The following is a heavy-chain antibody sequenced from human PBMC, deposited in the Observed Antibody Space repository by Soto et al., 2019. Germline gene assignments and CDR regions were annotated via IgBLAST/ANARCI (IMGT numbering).Heavy chain of an antibody. J-gene: IGHJ6*03. D-gene: IGHD3-10*01. CDR3: ARMARGVYYYMDV. CDR2: IYYSGST. V-gene: IGHV4-59*08. CDR1: GGSISSYY. Sequence: SETLSLTCTFSGGSISSYYWSWIRQPPGKGLEWIGYIYYSGSTNYNPSLKSRVTISVDTSKNQFSLKLSSVTAADTAVYYCARMARGVYYYMDVWGKGTTVTVSS.